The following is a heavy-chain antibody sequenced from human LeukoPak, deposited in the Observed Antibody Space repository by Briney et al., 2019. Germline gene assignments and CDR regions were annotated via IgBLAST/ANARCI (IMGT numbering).Heavy chain of an antibody. CDR1: GFTFDDYA. CDR2: ITWNSDKI. J-gene: IGHJ4*02. V-gene: IGHV3-9*01. CDR3: ARVGVARSSGSGSYLWYLDY. D-gene: IGHD3-10*01. Sequence: GGSLRRSCAASGFTFDDYAMHWVRQGPGKGLEWVAGITWNSDKIGYGDSVKGRFTISRDNAKNSLYLLMNSLGPDDTASYYCARVGVARSSGSGSYLWYLDYWGQGALVTVSS.